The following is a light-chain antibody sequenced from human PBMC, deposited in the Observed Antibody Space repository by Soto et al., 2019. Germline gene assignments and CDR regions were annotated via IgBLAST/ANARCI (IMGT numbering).Light chain of an antibody. J-gene: IGLJ3*02. CDR2: GNN. Sequence: QSVLTQPPSVSGAPGQRCTIFCTGSSSNIGAGYDVHWYQQFPGTAPKLLIYGNNNRPSGVPDRFSASKSGTSASLAITGLQAEDEADYYCQSYDSSLSGWVFGGGTKLTVL. V-gene: IGLV1-40*01. CDR3: QSYDSSLSGWV. CDR1: SSNIGAGYD.